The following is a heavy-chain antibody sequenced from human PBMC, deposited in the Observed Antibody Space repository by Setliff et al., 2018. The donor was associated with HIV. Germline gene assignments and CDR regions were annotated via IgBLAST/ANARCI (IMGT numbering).Heavy chain of an antibody. CDR1: GGSLSGYY. J-gene: IGHJ4*02. CDR3: ARRTLITGYDY. V-gene: IGHV4-34*04. CDR2: FNHGRST. D-gene: IGHD3-16*01. Sequence: KPSETLSLTCAVYGGSLSGYYWSWIRQPPGKGLEWIGEFNHGRSTNNNPSLKSRATISVDTSKNQSSLKLSSVTAADTAVYYCARRTLITGYDYWGQGTLVTVSS.